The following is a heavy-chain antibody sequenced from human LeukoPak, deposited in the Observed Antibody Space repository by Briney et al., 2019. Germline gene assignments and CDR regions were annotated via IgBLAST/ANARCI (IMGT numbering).Heavy chain of an antibody. D-gene: IGHD2-2*01. CDR2: INHSGST. Sequence: SETLSLTCTVSGGSISSHYWSWIRQPPGKGLEWIGEINHSGSTNYNPSLKSRVTISVDTSKNQFSLKLSSVTAADTAVYYCARGRGSSTSWGQGTLVTVSS. CDR3: ARGRGSSTS. CDR1: GGSISSHY. V-gene: IGHV4-34*01. J-gene: IGHJ4*02.